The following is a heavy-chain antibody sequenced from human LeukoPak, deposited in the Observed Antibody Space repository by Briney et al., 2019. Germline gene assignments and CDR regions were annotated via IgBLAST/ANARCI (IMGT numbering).Heavy chain of an antibody. V-gene: IGHV1-18*01. D-gene: IGHD2-15*01. Sequence: ASVKVSCKASGYTFTSYGISWVRQAPGQGLEWMGWISAYNGSTNYAQKLQGRVTMTTDTSTSTAYMELRSLRSDDTAVYYCARYCSGGSCNGPNDSFDIWGQGTMVTVSS. CDR3: ARYCSGGSCNGPNDSFDI. CDR1: GYTFTSYG. CDR2: ISAYNGST. J-gene: IGHJ3*02.